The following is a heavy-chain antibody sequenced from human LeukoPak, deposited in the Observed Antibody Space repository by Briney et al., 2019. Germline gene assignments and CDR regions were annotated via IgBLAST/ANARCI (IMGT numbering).Heavy chain of an antibody. V-gene: IGHV4-39*01. CDR2: IYYSGST. CDR1: GGSISSSTYY. CDR3: ARRTNTRTYYYGSGSYNWFDP. Sequence: SSETLSLTRTVSGGSISSSTYYWGWIRQPPGKGLEWIGSIYYSGSTYYNPSLKSRVTISVDTSKNQFSLKLSSVTAADTAVYYCARRTNTRTYYYGSGSYNWFDPWGQGTLVTVSS. D-gene: IGHD3-10*01. J-gene: IGHJ5*02.